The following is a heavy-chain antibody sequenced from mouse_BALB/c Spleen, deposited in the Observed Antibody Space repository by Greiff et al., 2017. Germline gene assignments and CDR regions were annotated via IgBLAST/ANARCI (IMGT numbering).Heavy chain of an antibody. J-gene: IGHJ2*01. CDR1: GYTFTSYY. D-gene: IGHD4-1*01. V-gene: IGHV1S56*01. CDR3: ARELGREDY. CDR2: IYPGNVNT. Sequence: VQLQQSGPELVKPGASVRISCKASGYTFTSYYIHWVKQRPGQGLEWIGWIYPGNVNTKYNEKFKGKATLTADKSSSTAYMQLSSLTSEDSAVYFCARELGREDYWGQGTTLTVSS.